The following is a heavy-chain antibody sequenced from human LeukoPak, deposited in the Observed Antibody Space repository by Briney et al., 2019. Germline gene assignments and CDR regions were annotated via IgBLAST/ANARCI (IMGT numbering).Heavy chain of an antibody. CDR1: GGSFSGYY. CDR3: ARVHEGQYNFWSGSYKTKYLYYMDV. J-gene: IGHJ6*03. Sequence: SETLSLTCAVYGGSFSGYYWSWIRQPPGKGLEWIGEINHSGSTNYNPSLKSRVTISVDTSKNQFSLKLSSVTAADTAVYHCARVHEGQYNFWSGSYKTKYLYYMDVWGKGTTVTVSS. D-gene: IGHD3-3*01. CDR2: INHSGST. V-gene: IGHV4-34*01.